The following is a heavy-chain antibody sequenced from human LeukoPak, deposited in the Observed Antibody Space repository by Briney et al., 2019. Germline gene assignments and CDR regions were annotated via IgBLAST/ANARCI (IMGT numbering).Heavy chain of an antibody. V-gene: IGHV4-59*01. CDR1: GGSISSYY. Sequence: PETLSLTCTVSGGSISSYYWSWIRQPPGKGLEWIGYIYYSGSTNYNPSLKSRVTISVDTSKNQFSLKLSSVTAADTAVYYCARGNKTYYYDSSGYMDYWGQGTLVTVSS. CDR2: IYYSGST. J-gene: IGHJ4*02. D-gene: IGHD3-22*01. CDR3: ARGNKTYYYDSSGYMDY.